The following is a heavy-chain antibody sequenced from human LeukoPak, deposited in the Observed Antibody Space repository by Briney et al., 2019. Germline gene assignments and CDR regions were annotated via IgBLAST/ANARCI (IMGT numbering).Heavy chain of an antibody. J-gene: IGHJ3*02. CDR2: ISHDGSEK. CDR3: ARERRDGYNFDAFDI. D-gene: IGHD5-24*01. V-gene: IGHV3-30*04. CDR1: GFTFRSYA. Sequence: GGSLRLSCAASGFTFRSYAMHWVRQAPGKGLEWVAVISHDGSEKYNADSVKGRFTISRDNSKNTLYLQMNSLRAEDTAVYYCARERRDGYNFDAFDIWGQGTMVTVSS.